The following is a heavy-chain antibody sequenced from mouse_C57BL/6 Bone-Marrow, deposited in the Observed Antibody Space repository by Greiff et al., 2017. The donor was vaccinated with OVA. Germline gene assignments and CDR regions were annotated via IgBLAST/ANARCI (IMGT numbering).Heavy chain of an antibody. CDR2: IDPENGDT. CDR1: GFNIKDDY. CDR3: TTGSTYYFDY. D-gene: IGHD1-1*01. Sequence: EVQLQESGAELVRPGASVKLSCTASGFNIKDDYMPWVKQRPEQGLEWIGWIDPENGDTEYASKFQGKATITADTSSNTAYLQLSSLTSEDTAVYYCTTGSTYYFDYWGQGTTLTVSS. V-gene: IGHV14-4*01. J-gene: IGHJ2*01.